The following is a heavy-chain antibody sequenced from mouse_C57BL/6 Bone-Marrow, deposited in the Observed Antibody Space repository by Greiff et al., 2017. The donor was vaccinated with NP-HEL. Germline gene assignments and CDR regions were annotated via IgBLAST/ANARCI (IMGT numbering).Heavy chain of an antibody. D-gene: IGHD2-5*01. CDR3: TRRGHYSNCVDAMDY. Sequence: EVQLVESGPELVKPGASVKISCKASGYTFTDYNMDWVKQSHGKSLEWIGDINPNNGGTIYNQKFKGKATLTVDKSSSTAYMERRSLTSEETAVYYGTRRGHYSNCVDAMDYWGQGTSVTVSS. CDR2: INPNNGGT. V-gene: IGHV1-18*01. CDR1: GYTFTDYN. J-gene: IGHJ4*01.